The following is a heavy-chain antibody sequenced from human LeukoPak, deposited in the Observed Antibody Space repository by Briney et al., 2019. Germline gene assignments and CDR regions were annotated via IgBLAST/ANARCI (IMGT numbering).Heavy chain of an antibody. CDR2: ITSGNTI. CDR3: ARRSDYYDSSGYYYVNYFDY. J-gene: IGHJ4*02. V-gene: IGHV3-48*04. Sequence: QSGGSLRLSCAASGFTFSSSAMTWVRQTPGKGLEWVSYITSGNTIYYADSVKGRFTISRDNAKNSLYLQMNSLRAEDTAVYYCARRSDYYDSSGYYYVNYFDYWGQGTLVTVSS. CDR1: GFTFSSSA. D-gene: IGHD3-22*01.